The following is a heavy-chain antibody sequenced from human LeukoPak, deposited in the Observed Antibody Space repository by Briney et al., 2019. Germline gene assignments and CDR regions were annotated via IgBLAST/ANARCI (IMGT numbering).Heavy chain of an antibody. Sequence: SVKVSCKASGGTFGSYAISWVRQAPGQGLEWMGGIIPIFGTANYAQKFQGRVTITTDESTSTAYMELSSLRSDDTAVYYCAIFSSIAARNLLDYWGQGTLVTVSS. D-gene: IGHD6-6*01. CDR3: AIFSSIAARNLLDY. V-gene: IGHV1-69*05. CDR1: GGTFGSYA. J-gene: IGHJ4*02. CDR2: IIPIFGTA.